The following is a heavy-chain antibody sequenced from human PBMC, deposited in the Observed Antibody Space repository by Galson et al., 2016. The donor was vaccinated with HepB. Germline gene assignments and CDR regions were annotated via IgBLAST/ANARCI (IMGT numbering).Heavy chain of an antibody. J-gene: IGHJ4*02. CDR1: GYTFSSYY. V-gene: IGHV1-18*01. CDR3: ARERYNWNADY. Sequence: SVKVSCKASGYTFSSYYISWVRQAPGQGLEWMGWIGAYSGDTKYAQNLQGRATITTDTTTSTAYMELRSLRSDDTAVYYCARERYNWNADYWGQGTLVTVSS. D-gene: IGHD1-1*01. CDR2: IGAYSGDT.